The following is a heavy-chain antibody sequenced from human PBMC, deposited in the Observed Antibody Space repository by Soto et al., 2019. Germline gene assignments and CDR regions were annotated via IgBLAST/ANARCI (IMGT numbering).Heavy chain of an antibody. Sequence: SETLSLTCTAAGASMSGNYWTWVRQPPGKGLEWIGNMFYSGTTNYNPSLRSRVTMSLDTSVNQFSLRLSSVTAEDTAVYYCAKDGDNWNYEFDYWGQGTLVTVSS. CDR1: GASMSGNY. V-gene: IGHV4-59*12. CDR2: MFYSGTT. CDR3: AKDGDNWNYEFDY. J-gene: IGHJ4*02. D-gene: IGHD1-7*01.